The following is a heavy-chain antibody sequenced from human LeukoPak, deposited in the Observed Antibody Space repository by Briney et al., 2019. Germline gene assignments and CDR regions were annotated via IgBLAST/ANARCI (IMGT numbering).Heavy chain of an antibody. CDR3: ARTRSGSYFQIDY. D-gene: IGHD1-26*01. J-gene: IGHJ4*02. CDR1: GFTFSSYS. CDR2: ISSSSSYI. V-gene: IGHV3-21*01. Sequence: PGGSLRLSCAASGFTFSSYSMNWVRQAPGKGLEWVSSISSSSSYIYYADSVKGRFTISRDNAKNSLYLQMNSLRAEDTAVYYCARTRSGSYFQIDYWGQGTLVTVSS.